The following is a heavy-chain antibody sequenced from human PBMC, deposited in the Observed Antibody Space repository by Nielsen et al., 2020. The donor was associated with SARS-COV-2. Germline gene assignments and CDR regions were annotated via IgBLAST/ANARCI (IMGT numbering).Heavy chain of an antibody. CDR3: ARNYDIPASYYYYGMDV. D-gene: IGHD3-9*01. J-gene: IGHJ6*02. V-gene: IGHV3-33*01. CDR1: GYTFTSYG. Sequence: SCKASGYTFTSYGISWVRQAPGKGLEWVAVIWYDGSNKYYADSVKGRFTISRDNSKNTLYLQMNSLRAEDTAVYYCARNYDIPASYYYYGMDVWGQGTTVTVSS. CDR2: IWYDGSNK.